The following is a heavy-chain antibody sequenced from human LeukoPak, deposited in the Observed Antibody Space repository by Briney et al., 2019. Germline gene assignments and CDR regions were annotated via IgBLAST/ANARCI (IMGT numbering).Heavy chain of an antibody. CDR1: GCTFSDYY. J-gene: IGHJ6*03. CDR3: ARDPKHYHYYYYMDV. Sequence: GGSLRLSCAASGCTFSDYYMSWIRQAPGKGLEWVSYISSSGSTIYYADSVKGRFTISRDNAKNSLYLQMNSLRAEDTAVYYCARDPKHYHYYYYMDVGGKGTTVTVSS. CDR2: ISSSGSTI. V-gene: IGHV3-11*04.